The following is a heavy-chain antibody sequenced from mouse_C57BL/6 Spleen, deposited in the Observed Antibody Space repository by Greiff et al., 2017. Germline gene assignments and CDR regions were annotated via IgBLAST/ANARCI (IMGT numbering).Heavy chain of an antibody. CDR3: ARSNSNSYYFDY. CDR1: GYAFSSSW. V-gene: IGHV1-82*01. Sequence: QVQLKQPGAELVMPGASVKISCKASGYAFSSSWMNWVKQRPGKGLEWIGRIYPGDGDTNYNGKFKGKATLTADKSSSTAYMQLSSLTSEDSAVYFCARSNSNSYYFDYWGQGTTLTVSS. J-gene: IGHJ2*01. D-gene: IGHD2-5*01. CDR2: IYPGDGDT.